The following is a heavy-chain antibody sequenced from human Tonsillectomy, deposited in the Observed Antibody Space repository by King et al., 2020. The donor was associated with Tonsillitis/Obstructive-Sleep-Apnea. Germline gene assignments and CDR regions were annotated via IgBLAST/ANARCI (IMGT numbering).Heavy chain of an antibody. D-gene: IGHD4-17*01. V-gene: IGHV3-66*01. J-gene: IGHJ4*02. CDR1: GFTVSSNY. CDR3: ARGGAIYGEDY. CDR2: IYSGCST. Sequence: VQLVESGGGLVQPGGSLRLSCAASGFTVSSNYMSWVRPAPGKGLEWVSVIYSGCSTYSADSVKGRFTISRDNSKNTLYLQMNSLRAEDTAVYYCARGGAIYGEDYWGQGTLVTVSS.